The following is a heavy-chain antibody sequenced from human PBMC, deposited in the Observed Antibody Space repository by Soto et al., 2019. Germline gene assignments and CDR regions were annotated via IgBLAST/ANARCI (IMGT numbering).Heavy chain of an antibody. D-gene: IGHD2-15*01. CDR3: ARTAKDLLLEFMYNWFDP. J-gene: IGHJ5*02. V-gene: IGHV1-18*01. CDR2: ISAYNGNT. CDR1: GYTFTSYG. Sequence: ASVKVSCKASGYTFTSYGISWVRQAPGQGLEWMGWISAYNGNTNYAQKLQGRVTMTTDTSTSTAYMELRSLRSDDTAVYYCARTAKDLLLEFMYNWFDPWGQGTLVTVS.